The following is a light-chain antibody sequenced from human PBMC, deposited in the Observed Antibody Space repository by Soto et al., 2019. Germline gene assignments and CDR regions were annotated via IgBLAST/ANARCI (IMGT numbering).Light chain of an antibody. CDR3: SSYTSSSTYV. J-gene: IGLJ1*01. V-gene: IGLV2-14*01. CDR1: SSDVGDYNY. CDR2: EVN. Sequence: QSALTQPASVSGSPRQSITISCTGTSSDVGDYNYVSWYQQHPGKAPKLMIYEVNYRPSGVSNRFSGSKSGNTASLTISGLQAEDEADYYCSSYTSSSTYVFGTGTKLTVL.